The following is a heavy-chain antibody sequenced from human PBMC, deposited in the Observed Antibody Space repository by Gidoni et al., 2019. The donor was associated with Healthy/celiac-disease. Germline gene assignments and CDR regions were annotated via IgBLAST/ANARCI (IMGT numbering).Heavy chain of an antibody. CDR1: GGSISSGGYY. CDR2: TYYSGST. CDR3: ARAEYYDSSGYSLDY. D-gene: IGHD3-22*01. J-gene: IGHJ4*02. Sequence: QVQLQESGPGLVKPSQTLSLTCTVSGGSISSGGYYWSWIRQHPGKGLELIGYTYYSGSTYYNPSLKSRVTISVDTSKNQFSLKLSSVTAADTAVYYCARAEYYDSSGYSLDYWGQGTLVTVSS. V-gene: IGHV4-31*03.